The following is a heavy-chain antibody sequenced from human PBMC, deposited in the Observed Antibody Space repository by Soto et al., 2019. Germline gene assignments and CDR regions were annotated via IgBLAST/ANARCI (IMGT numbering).Heavy chain of an antibody. CDR3: ARDPSDLWEPDQYFPH. J-gene: IGHJ1*01. V-gene: IGHV3-21*01. D-gene: IGHD1-26*01. CDR2: ISGSSAHI. CDR1: GFTFSSYS. Sequence: LRLSCAASGFTFSSYSMNWVRQAPGKGLEWVSSISGSSAHINYADSVYGRFTISRDNAKNSVYLQMNSLRVEDSGVYYCARDPSDLWEPDQYFPHWGQGTLVTVSS.